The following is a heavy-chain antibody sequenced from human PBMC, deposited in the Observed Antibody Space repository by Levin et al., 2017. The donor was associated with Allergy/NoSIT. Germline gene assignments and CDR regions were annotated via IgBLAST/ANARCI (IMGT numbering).Heavy chain of an antibody. CDR2: IYPDDSDT. Sequence: PGESLKISCKGSGYRFTNFWIGWVRQMPGKGLEWMGVIYPDDSDTRYSPSFQGQVTISADKSISTTSLQWSSLQASDTATYYCARRARHWDGGSCLDCWGQGTLVTVSS. CDR1: GYRFTNFW. V-gene: IGHV5-51*01. D-gene: IGHD2-15*01. CDR3: ARRARHWDGGSCLDC. J-gene: IGHJ4*02.